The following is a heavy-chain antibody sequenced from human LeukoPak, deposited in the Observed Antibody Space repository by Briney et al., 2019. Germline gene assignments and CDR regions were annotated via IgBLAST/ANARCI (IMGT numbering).Heavy chain of an antibody. CDR1: GYRFTSYW. CDR3: ARQRQGAYYDSSGYPNDAFDI. Sequence: GQSLKISCKGSGYRFTSYWIGWVRQMPGKGLAWMGVIYPGDSDTRYSPSFQGQVTISADKSISTAYLQWSSLKASDTAMYFCARQRQGAYYDSSGYPNDAFDIWGQGTMVTVSS. V-gene: IGHV5-51*01. J-gene: IGHJ3*02. D-gene: IGHD3-22*01. CDR2: IYPGDSDT.